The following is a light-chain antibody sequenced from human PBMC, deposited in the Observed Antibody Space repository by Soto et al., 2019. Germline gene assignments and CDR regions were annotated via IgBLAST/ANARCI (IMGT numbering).Light chain of an antibody. CDR1: QSVNSN. V-gene: IGKV3-15*01. CDR3: QQYNNWLTWT. Sequence: EIVMTQSPATLSVPPGERATLSCRTSQSVNSNLAWYQQKPGQGPRLLIYGASTSATGIPARFSGSGSGTEFTLTISSLQSEDFAVYYCQQYNNWLTWTFGQGTKVDIK. J-gene: IGKJ1*01. CDR2: GAS.